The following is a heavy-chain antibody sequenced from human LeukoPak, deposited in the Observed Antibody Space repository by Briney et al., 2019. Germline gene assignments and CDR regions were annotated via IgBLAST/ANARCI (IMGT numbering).Heavy chain of an antibody. CDR3: ARDWEYCSSTICYRWFDP. CDR1: GGSMSGHW. V-gene: IGHV4-4*07. J-gene: IGHJ5*02. CDR2: IYSSGTT. Sequence: PSETLSLTCTVSGGSMSGHWWTWIRQPAGKGLEWIGRIYSSGTTGYKASLKSRVTLSLDTSKNQFSLQLNSMTAADTAAYYCARDWEYCSSTICYRWFDPWGQGTLVTVSS. D-gene: IGHD2-2*01.